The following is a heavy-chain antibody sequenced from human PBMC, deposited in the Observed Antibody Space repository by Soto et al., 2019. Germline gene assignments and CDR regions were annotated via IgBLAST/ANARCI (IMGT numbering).Heavy chain of an antibody. J-gene: IGHJ6*02. CDR1: GFTFSSYA. V-gene: IGHV3-23*01. Sequence: SXGSLRLSCAASGFTFSSYAMSWVRQAPGKGLEWVSAISGSGGSTYYADSVKGRFTISRDNSKNTLYLQMNSLRAEDTAVYYCAKRTNIAAAVQYYYYGMDVWGQGTTVTVSS. D-gene: IGHD6-13*01. CDR3: AKRTNIAAAVQYYYYGMDV. CDR2: ISGSGGST.